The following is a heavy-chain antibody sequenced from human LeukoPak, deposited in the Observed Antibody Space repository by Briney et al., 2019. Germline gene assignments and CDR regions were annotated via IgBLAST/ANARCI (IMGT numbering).Heavy chain of an antibody. CDR1: GFIFSSYG. J-gene: IGHJ6*02. CDR2: IYYDGSNK. V-gene: IGHV3-33*01. Sequence: GGSLRLSCAASGFIFSSYGMHWVRQAPGKGLEWVAVIYYDGSNKYYADSVRGRFTISRDNSKNTLFLQMSSLRAEDTAVYYCARDAFYSSGVYGLDVWGQGTTVTVSS. D-gene: IGHD3-22*01. CDR3: ARDAFYSSGVYGLDV.